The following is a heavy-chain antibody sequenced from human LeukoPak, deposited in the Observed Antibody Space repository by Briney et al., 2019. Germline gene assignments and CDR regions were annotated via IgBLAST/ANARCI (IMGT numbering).Heavy chain of an antibody. D-gene: IGHD2-8*01. J-gene: IGHJ3*02. V-gene: IGHV3-48*03. CDR2: ISSSGSTI. Sequence: PGGSLRLSCAASGFTFSSYEMNWVRQAPGKGLEWVSYISSSGSTIYYADSVKGRFTISRDNSKNTLFLQMNSLRAEDTAVYYCAREGLVLAIPTDAFDIWGQGTMVTVSS. CDR3: AREGLVLAIPTDAFDI. CDR1: GFTFSSYE.